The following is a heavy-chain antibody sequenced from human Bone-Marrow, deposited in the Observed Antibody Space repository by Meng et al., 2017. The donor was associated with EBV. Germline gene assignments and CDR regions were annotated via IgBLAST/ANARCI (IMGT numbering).Heavy chain of an antibody. CDR1: GGSISSGGYS. Sequence: QLHLLESGSGLVNPSHALSLPCPVSGGSISSGGYSWSWIRQPPGKGLEWIGYIYHSGSTYYNPSLKSRVTISVDRSKNQFSLKLSSVTAADTAVYYCARDQGYCSGGSCYHDAFDIWGQGTMVTVSS. D-gene: IGHD2-15*01. V-gene: IGHV4-30-2*01. J-gene: IGHJ3*02. CDR3: ARDQGYCSGGSCYHDAFDI. CDR2: IYHSGST.